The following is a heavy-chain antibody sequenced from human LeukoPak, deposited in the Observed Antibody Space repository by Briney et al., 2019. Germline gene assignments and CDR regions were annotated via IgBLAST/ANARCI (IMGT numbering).Heavy chain of an antibody. V-gene: IGHV4-59*01. CDR2: IYYSGST. CDR3: ARVSEMATIVWFDP. CDR1: GGPISSYY. J-gene: IGHJ5*02. Sequence: PSETLFLTCTVSGGPISSYYWSWIRQPPGKGLEWIGYIYYSGSTNYNPSLKSRVTISVDTSKNQFSLKLSSVTAADTAVYYCARVSEMATIVWFDPWGQGTLVTVSS. D-gene: IGHD5-24*01.